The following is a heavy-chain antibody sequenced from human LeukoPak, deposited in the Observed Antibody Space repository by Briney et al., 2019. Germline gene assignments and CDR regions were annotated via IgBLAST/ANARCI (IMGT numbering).Heavy chain of an antibody. CDR3: ARGGDSKHLVN. CDR2: IYYSGST. Sequence: SETLSLTCTVSGGSINYYYWMWIRQPPGKGLEWIGYIYYSGSTNYNPSLKSRVTISVDTSKSQFSLNLSSLTAADTAVYYCARGGDSKHLVNWGQGTLVTVSS. V-gene: IGHV4-59*01. D-gene: IGHD3-3*02. J-gene: IGHJ1*01. CDR1: GGSINYYY.